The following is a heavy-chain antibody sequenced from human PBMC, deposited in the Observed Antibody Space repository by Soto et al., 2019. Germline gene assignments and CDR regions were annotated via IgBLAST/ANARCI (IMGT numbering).Heavy chain of an antibody. Sequence: QVQLQQWGAGLLKPSETLSLTCAVYGGSFSGYYWSWIRQPPGKGLEWIGEINHSGSTNYNPSLKSRVTISVDTSKNQFSLKLSSVTAADTAVYYCARGRRQYQHEQGKYYYYYYMDVWGKGTTVTVSS. V-gene: IGHV4-34*01. D-gene: IGHD2-2*01. CDR3: ARGRRQYQHEQGKYYYYYYMDV. J-gene: IGHJ6*03. CDR2: INHSGST. CDR1: GGSFSGYY.